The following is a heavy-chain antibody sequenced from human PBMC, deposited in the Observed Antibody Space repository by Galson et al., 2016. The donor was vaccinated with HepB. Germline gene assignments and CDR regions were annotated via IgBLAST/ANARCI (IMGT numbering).Heavy chain of an antibody. CDR2: IWYDGSNK. CDR3: ARDGSLGPTVATGGHGMDV. Sequence: SLRLSCAASGFTFRSYGMHWVRQAPGKGLEWVAVIWYDGSNKYYADSVKGRFTISRDNSKNTLYLQMNSLRAEDTAVYYCARDGSLGPTVATGGHGMDVWGQGTTVTVSS. CDR1: GFTFRSYG. V-gene: IGHV3-33*01. D-gene: IGHD4-17*01. J-gene: IGHJ6*02.